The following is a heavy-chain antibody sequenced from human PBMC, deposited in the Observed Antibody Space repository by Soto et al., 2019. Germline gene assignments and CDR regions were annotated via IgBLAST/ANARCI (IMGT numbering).Heavy chain of an antibody. CDR2: MNPNSGNT. CDR3: ATVWLWNYYYYYGMDV. Sequence: ASVKVSCKTSRYIFTGYYMHWVRQATGQGLEWMGWMNPNSGNTGYAQKFQGRVTMTRNTSISTAYMELSSLRSEDTAVYYCATVWLWNYYYYYGMDVWGQGTTVTVSS. CDR1: RYIFTGYY. J-gene: IGHJ6*02. V-gene: IGHV1-8*02. D-gene: IGHD3-22*01.